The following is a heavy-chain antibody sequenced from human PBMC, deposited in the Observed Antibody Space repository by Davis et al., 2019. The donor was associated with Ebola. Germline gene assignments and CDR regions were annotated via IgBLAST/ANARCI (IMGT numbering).Heavy chain of an antibody. J-gene: IGHJ4*02. V-gene: IGHV1-18*01. Sequence: ASVTVSCKASGYTFTSYGISWVRQAPGQGLEWMGWISTYNGNTNYAEKFQGRVTMTSDTSITTAYMDLTGLRSDDTAVYYCAREAPSGYSSGWYDYWGQGTLVTVSS. CDR2: ISTYNGNT. CDR1: GYTFTSYG. CDR3: AREAPSGYSSGWYDY. D-gene: IGHD6-19*01.